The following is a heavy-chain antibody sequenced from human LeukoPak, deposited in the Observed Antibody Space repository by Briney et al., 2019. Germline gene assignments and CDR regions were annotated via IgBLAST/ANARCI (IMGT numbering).Heavy chain of an antibody. D-gene: IGHD3-10*01. CDR2: IYYSGST. J-gene: IGHJ5*02. CDR3: ARSITMVRGVLP. CDR1: GGSISSYY. Sequence: TSETLSLTCTVSGGSISSYYWSWIRQPPGKGLEWIGYIYYSGSTNYNPSLKSRVTISVDTSKNQFSLKLSSVTAADTAVYYCARSITMVRGVLPWGQGTLVTVSS. V-gene: IGHV4-59*12.